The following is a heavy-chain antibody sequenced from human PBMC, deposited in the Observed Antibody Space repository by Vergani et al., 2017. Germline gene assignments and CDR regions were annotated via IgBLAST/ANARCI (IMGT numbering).Heavy chain of an antibody. D-gene: IGHD3-22*01. CDR3: ARDLHPCYYYDSSASSRGVWGWFDP. J-gene: IGHJ5*02. Sequence: QVQLVQSGAEVKKPGASVKVSCKASGYTFTSYYMHWVRQDPGQGLEWMGIINPSGGSTSYAQKFQGRVTMTRDTSTSTVYMELSSLRSEDTAVYYCARDLHPCYYYDSSASSRGVWGWFDPWGQGTLVTVSS. CDR1: GYTFTSYY. CDR2: INPSGGST. V-gene: IGHV1-46*01.